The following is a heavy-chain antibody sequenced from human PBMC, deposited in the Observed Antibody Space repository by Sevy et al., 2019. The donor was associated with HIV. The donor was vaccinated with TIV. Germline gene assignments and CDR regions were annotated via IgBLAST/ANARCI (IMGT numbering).Heavy chain of an antibody. D-gene: IGHD3-22*01. CDR3: ARDLGDYYDSSGYRGNWFDP. Sequence: SSVKVSCKASGGTFSSYAISWVRQAPGQGLEWMGGIIPIFGTANYAQKFQDRVTITADESTSTAYMELSSLRSEDTAVYYCARDLGDYYDSSGYRGNWFDPWGQGTLVTVSS. J-gene: IGHJ5*02. V-gene: IGHV1-69*13. CDR1: GGTFSSYA. CDR2: IIPIFGTA.